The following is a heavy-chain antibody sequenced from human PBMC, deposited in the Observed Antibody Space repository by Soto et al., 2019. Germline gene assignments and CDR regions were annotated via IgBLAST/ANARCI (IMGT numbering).Heavy chain of an antibody. V-gene: IGHV4-59*01. Sequence: SETLSLTCTVSGGSISSYYWSWIRQPPGKGLEWIGYIYYSGSTNYNPSLKSRVTISVDTSKNQFSLKLSSVTAADTAVYYCARATVATMAYYFDYWGQGTLVTVSS. J-gene: IGHJ4*02. CDR1: GGSISSYY. D-gene: IGHD5-12*01. CDR3: ARATVATMAYYFDY. CDR2: IYYSGST.